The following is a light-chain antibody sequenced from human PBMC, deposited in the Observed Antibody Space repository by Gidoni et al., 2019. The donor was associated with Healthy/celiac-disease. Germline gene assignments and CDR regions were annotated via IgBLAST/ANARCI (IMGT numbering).Light chain of an antibody. CDR2: AAS. Sequence: DLQMTQSPSSLSASVRDRVTITCRASQSISSYLNWYQQKPGKAPKLLIYAASSLQSGVPSRFSGSGSGTDFILTISSLQPEDFATYYCQQSYSTPCTFGPGTKVDIK. V-gene: IGKV1-39*01. CDR3: QQSYSTPCT. J-gene: IGKJ3*01. CDR1: QSISSY.